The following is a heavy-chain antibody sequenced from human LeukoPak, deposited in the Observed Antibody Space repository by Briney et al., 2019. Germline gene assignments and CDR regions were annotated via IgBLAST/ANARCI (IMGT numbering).Heavy chain of an antibody. D-gene: IGHD3-10*01. CDR3: ARGKWFGEPNDY. V-gene: IGHV4-61*02. Sequence: SETLSLTCTVSGGSISSGSYYWSWIRQPAGTGLEWIGRIYTSGSTNYNPSLKSRVTISVDTSKNQFSLKLSSVTAADTAVYYCARGKWFGEPNDYWGQGTLVTVSS. J-gene: IGHJ4*02. CDR2: IYTSGST. CDR1: GGSISSGSYY.